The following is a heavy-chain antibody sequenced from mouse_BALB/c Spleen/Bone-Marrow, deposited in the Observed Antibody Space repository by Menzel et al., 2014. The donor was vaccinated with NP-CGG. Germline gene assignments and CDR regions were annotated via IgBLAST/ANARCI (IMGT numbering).Heavy chain of an antibody. V-gene: IGHV1S22*01. CDR2: IYPDSGNT. CDR3: TRGGAGTFAY. CDR1: GYTFTSYW. Sequence: GSELVRPGASVILSCKASGYTFTSYWMHWVKQRPGQGLEWIGNIYPDSGNTNYDENFKSKATLTVDTSSSTAYMQLSSLTSEDSAVYYCTRGGAGTFAYWGQGTLVTVSA. J-gene: IGHJ3*01. D-gene: IGHD4-1*01.